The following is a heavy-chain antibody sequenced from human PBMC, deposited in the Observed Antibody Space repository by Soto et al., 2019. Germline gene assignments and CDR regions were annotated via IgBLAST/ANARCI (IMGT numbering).Heavy chain of an antibody. J-gene: IGHJ6*03. V-gene: IGHV1-2*04. Sequence: ASVKVSCKASGYTFTGYYMHWVRQAPGQGLEWMGWINPNSGGTNYAQKFQGWVTMTRDTSISTAYMELSRLRSDDTAVYYCAGANTTISDMDVWGKGTTVTVSS. D-gene: IGHD3-3*01. CDR3: AGANTTISDMDV. CDR2: INPNSGGT. CDR1: GYTFTGYY.